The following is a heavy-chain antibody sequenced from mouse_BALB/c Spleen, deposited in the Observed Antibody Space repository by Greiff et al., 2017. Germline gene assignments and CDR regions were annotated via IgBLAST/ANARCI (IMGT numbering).Heavy chain of an antibody. CDR1: GYSITSDYA. Sequence: EVKLQESGPGLVKPSQSLSLTCTVTGYSITSDYAWNWIRQFPGNKLEWMGYISYSGSTSYNPSLKSRISITRDTSKNQFFLQLNSVTTEDTATYYCARSRARATYYFDYWGQGTTLTVSS. V-gene: IGHV3-2*02. CDR2: ISYSGST. J-gene: IGHJ2*01. D-gene: IGHD3-1*01. CDR3: ARSRARATYYFDY.